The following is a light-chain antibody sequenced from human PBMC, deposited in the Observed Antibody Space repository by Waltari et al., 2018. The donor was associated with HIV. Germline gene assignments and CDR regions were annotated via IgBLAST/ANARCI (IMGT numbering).Light chain of an antibody. V-gene: IGKV1-39*01. Sequence: DIQMTQSPSSLSASVGDRITIDCRASQSVSISLNWYQQKPGKVPKLLISAASTLQSGVPSRFSGSGSGTDFTLTIDSLQPDDFATYYCLQALSFPLTFGPGTKVDVK. CDR2: AAS. CDR1: QSVSIS. J-gene: IGKJ3*01. CDR3: LQALSFPLT.